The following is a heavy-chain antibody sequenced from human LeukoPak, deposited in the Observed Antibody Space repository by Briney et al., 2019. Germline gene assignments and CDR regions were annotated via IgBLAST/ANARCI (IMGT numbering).Heavy chain of an antibody. J-gene: IGHJ5*02. D-gene: IGHD3-22*01. CDR3: AKDLSPSYDSSGTFDP. Sequence: GGSLRLSCAASGFTFDDYAMHWVRQAPGKGLEWVSGISWNSGSIGYADSVKGRFTISRDNARNSLHPQMISLRAEDTALYYCAKDLSPSYDSSGTFDPWGQGTLVTVSS. CDR2: ISWNSGSI. CDR1: GFTFDDYA. V-gene: IGHV3-9*01.